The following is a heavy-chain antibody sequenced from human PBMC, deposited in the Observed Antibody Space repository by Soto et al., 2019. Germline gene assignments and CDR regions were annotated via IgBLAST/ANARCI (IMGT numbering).Heavy chain of an antibody. Sequence: SETLSLTCTVSGGSISSGGYYWSWIRQHPGKGLEWIGYIYYSGSTYYNPSLKSRVTISVDTSKNQFSLKLSSVTAADTAVYYCASGYYDSSGYWWYYFDYWGQGTLVTVSS. J-gene: IGHJ4*02. CDR2: IYYSGST. V-gene: IGHV4-31*03. CDR1: GGSISSGGYY. CDR3: ASGYYDSSGYWWYYFDY. D-gene: IGHD3-22*01.